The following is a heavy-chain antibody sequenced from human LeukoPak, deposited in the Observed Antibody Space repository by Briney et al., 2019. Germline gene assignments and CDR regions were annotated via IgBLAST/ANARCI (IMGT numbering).Heavy chain of an antibody. D-gene: IGHD3-22*01. CDR1: GFAVSTKY. Sequence: GSLRLSCAASGFAVSTKYMTWVRQAPGKGLEWIGAIYRNGDTYYNPSLKSRVTISHDTSKNQFSLRLNSVTAADTAVYYCARAKRDYYDNSGYESYYYFMDVWGKGTTVTVSS. V-gene: IGHV4-38-2*01. J-gene: IGHJ6*03. CDR3: ARAKRDYYDNSGYESYYYFMDV. CDR2: IYRNGDT.